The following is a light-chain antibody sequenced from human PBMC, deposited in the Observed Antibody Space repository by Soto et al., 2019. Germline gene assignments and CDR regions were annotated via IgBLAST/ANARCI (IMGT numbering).Light chain of an antibody. CDR2: EVS. V-gene: IGLV2-14*01. J-gene: IGLJ1*01. Sequence: QSVLTQPASVSGSPGQSITISCTGTSSDVGNYKYVSWYQQHPGKAPKLMIYEVSNRPSGVSNRFSGSKSGNTASLTISGLAAEDATDYYCFSYTSSGTYVFGTGTKLTVL. CDR1: SSDVGNYKY. CDR3: FSYTSSGTYV.